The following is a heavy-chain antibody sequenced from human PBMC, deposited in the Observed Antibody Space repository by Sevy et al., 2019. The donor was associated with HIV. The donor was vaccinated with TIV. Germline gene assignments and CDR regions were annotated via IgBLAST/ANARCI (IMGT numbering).Heavy chain of an antibody. D-gene: IGHD1-1*01. Sequence: GGSLRLSCAASGFTLSDYYMSWIRQAPGKGLEWVSYISSSGSTIYYANSVKGRFTISRDNAKNSLYLQMNSLRAEDTAVYYCARGDPPLEMATTGDVDAFDIWGQGTMVTVSS. CDR3: ARGDPPLEMATTGDVDAFDI. CDR1: GFTLSDYY. V-gene: IGHV3-11*01. CDR2: ISSSGSTI. J-gene: IGHJ3*02.